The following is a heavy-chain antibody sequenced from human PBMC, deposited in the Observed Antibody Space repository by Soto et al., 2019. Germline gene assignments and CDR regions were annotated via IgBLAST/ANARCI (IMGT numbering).Heavy chain of an antibody. CDR1: GFIFSTSS. V-gene: IGHV3-23*01. Sequence: GGALRVSCAAAGFIFSTSSMAWVRQPPGKGLEWVSAISPSASDTLYADSVKGRFTISRDNSQNTLFLQMNTLRAEDTAIYYCAKVSRSWYAGFFDLWGQGTRVTVSS. CDR3: AKVSRSWYAGFFDL. D-gene: IGHD6-13*01. J-gene: IGHJ4*02. CDR2: ISPSASDT.